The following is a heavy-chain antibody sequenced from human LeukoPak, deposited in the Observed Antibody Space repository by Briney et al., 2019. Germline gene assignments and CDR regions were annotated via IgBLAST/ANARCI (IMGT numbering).Heavy chain of an antibody. CDR1: GFTFSSYG. D-gene: IGHD4-17*01. V-gene: IGHV3-33*01. J-gene: IGHJ3*02. CDR2: IWYDGSNK. CDR3: ASFGDYYAFDI. Sequence: GRSLRLSCAASGFTFSSYGMHWVRQAPGKGLEWVAVIWYDGSNKYYADSVKGRFTISRDNSKNTLYLQMNSLRAEDTAVYYCASFGDYYAFDIWGQGTMVTVSS.